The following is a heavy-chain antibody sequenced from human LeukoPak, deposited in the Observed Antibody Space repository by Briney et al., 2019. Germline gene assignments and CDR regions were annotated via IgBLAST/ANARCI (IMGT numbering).Heavy chain of an antibody. Sequence: GASVKVSCKASGYTFTSYDINWVRQATGQGLEWMGWMNPNSGNTGYAQKFQGRVTMTRNTSISTAYMELSSLRSEDTAVYYCARVTIVSYYYGMDVWGQGTTVTVSS. CDR3: ARVTIVSYYYGMDV. CDR1: GYTFTSYD. D-gene: IGHD5/OR15-5a*01. V-gene: IGHV1-8*01. J-gene: IGHJ6*02. CDR2: MNPNSGNT.